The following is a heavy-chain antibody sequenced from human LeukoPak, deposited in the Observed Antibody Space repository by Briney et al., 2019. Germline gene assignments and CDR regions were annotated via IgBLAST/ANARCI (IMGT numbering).Heavy chain of an antibody. D-gene: IGHD1-26*01. J-gene: IGHJ4*02. CDR1: GFTFSNYW. V-gene: IGHV3-7*01. CDR3: VRDLSQSRGTYSPPYFDY. CDR2: IKEDGSEK. Sequence: GGSLRLSCAASGFTFSNYWMCWVRQAPGKGLEWVANIKEDGSEKYYVDSVKGRFTISRDNAKNSLYLQMDTLRVDDTAVYYCVRDLSQSRGTYSPPYFDYWGQGTLVTVSS.